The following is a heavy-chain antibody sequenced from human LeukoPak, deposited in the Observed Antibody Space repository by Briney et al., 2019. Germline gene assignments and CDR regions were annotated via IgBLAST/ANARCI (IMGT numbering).Heavy chain of an antibody. CDR1: GGSISSDSCY. CDR2: IYYSGST. CDR3: ARQSPVILEPVAATIRWGLMPFDY. Sequence: PSETLSLTCTVSGGSISSDSCYWGWIRQPPGKGLEWIGSIYYSGSTYYNPSVESRVTISVDTSKNQFSLKLSSVTAADTAVYYCARQSPVILEPVAATIRWGLMPFDYWGQGALVTVSS. D-gene: IGHD2-2*02. J-gene: IGHJ4*02. V-gene: IGHV4-39*01.